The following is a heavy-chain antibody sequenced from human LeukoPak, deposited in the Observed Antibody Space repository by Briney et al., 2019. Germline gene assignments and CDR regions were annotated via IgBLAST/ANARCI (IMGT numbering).Heavy chain of an antibody. Sequence: ASETLSLTCTVSGVSISSGSYYWSWIRQPAGKGLEWIGRIYTSGSTNYNPSLKSRVTISVDTSKNQFSLKLSSVTAADTAVCYCARFALGTLDYWGQGTLVTVSS. CDR3: ARFALGTLDY. CDR2: IYTSGST. CDR1: GVSISSGSYY. V-gene: IGHV4-61*02. J-gene: IGHJ4*02. D-gene: IGHD3-10*01.